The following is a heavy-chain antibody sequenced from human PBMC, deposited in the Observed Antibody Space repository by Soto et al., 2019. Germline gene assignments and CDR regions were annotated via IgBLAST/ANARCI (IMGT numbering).Heavy chain of an antibody. CDR1: GYTXSGYH. Sequence: SXKVSCMATGYTXSGYHRHLVRQAPGQGLEWMGWINPNSGGTNYAQKFQGRVTMTRDTSISTAYMELSRMRSDDTAAYYCASGIGLGGQHDMDVWGQGTPVTVSS. CDR3: ASGIGLGGQHDMDV. J-gene: IGHJ6*02. D-gene: IGHD1-26*01. V-gene: IGHV1-2*02. CDR2: INPNSGGT.